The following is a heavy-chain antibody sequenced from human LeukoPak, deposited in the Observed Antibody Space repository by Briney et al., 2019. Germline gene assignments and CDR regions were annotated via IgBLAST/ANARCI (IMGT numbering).Heavy chain of an antibody. D-gene: IGHD7-27*01. J-gene: IGHJ4*02. CDR2: IIGSGGST. V-gene: IGHV3-23*01. CDR3: ARELGRPLHYFDY. Sequence: GGSLRLSYAASGFTFSCYAMSWARQAPGKGLVGFSYIIGSGGSTYYADSVKGRFTTSRNNTKNTLYLQMNSLRAEDTAVYYCARELGRPLHYFDYWGQGTLVTVSS. CDR1: GFTFSCYA.